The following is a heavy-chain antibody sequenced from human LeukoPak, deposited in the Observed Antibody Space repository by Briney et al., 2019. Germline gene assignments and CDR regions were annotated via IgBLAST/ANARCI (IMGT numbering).Heavy chain of an antibody. D-gene: IGHD2-15*01. CDR1: GFTVISNL. V-gene: IGHV3-53*01. Sequence: GGSLRLSCAASGFTVISNLMTWVRQSPGRGLEWLSSIYSGGATYYADSVKGRFTISRDNAKNSLYLQMNSLRAEDTAVYYCARGSEPLGYCSGGSCYLDYWGQGTLVTVSS. J-gene: IGHJ4*02. CDR3: ARGSEPLGYCSGGSCYLDY. CDR2: IYSGGAT.